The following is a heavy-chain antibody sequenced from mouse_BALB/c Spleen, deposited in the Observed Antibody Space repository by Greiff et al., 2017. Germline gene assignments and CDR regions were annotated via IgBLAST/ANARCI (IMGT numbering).Heavy chain of an antibody. CDR1: GFTFSNYW. J-gene: IGHJ4*01. V-gene: IGHV6-6*02. CDR2: ISLNSNNYTS. CDR3: NRLNGDAMDY. Sequence: EVKLQESGGGLVQPGGSMKLSCVASGFTFSNYWMNWVRQSPEKGLEWVAEISLNSNNYTSHYAESVKGRFTISRDDSKNSVYLQMNNLRAEDTGIYYCNRLNGDAMDYWGQGTSVTVSA.